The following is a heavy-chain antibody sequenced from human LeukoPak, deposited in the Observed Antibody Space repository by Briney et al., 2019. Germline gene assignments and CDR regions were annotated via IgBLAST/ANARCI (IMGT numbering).Heavy chain of an antibody. CDR3: ARGKGYCSSTSCYTWFDP. CDR2: INHSGST. J-gene: IGHJ5*02. V-gene: IGHV4-34*01. Sequence: GSLRLSCAASGFSFGSYWMSWVRQPPGKGLEWIGEINHSGSTNYNPSLKSRVTISVDTSKNQFSLKLSSVTAADTAVYYCARGKGYCSSTSCYTWFDPWGQGTLVTVSS. D-gene: IGHD2-2*02. CDR1: GFSFGSYW.